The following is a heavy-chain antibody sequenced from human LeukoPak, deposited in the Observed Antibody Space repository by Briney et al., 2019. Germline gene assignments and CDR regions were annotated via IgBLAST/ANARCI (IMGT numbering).Heavy chain of an antibody. D-gene: IGHD1-26*01. CDR2: INAGNGNT. CDR3: ARGALPSYYYMDV. V-gene: IGHV1-3*03. Sequence: ASVKVSCKASGYTFTSYAMHWVRQAPGQRLEWMGWINAGNGNTKYSQEFQGRVTITRDTSASTAYMELSSLRSEDMAVYYCARGALPSYYYMDVWGKGTTVTVSS. CDR1: GYTFTSYA. J-gene: IGHJ6*03.